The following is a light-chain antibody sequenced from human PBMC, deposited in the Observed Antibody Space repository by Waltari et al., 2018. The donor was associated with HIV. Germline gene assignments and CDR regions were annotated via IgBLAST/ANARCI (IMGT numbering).Light chain of an antibody. CDR1: QSIRNY. CDR3: HQRSTWPFT. V-gene: IGKV3-11*01. CDR2: DTS. Sequence: EIVLTQSRATLSLSPGERAILSCRASQSIRNYLAWYQQRPGQATKLLVYDTSNRATGVPARFSGSGSGTDFSLTIASLESEDFAIYYCHQRSTWPFTFGPGTKVDI. J-gene: IGKJ3*01.